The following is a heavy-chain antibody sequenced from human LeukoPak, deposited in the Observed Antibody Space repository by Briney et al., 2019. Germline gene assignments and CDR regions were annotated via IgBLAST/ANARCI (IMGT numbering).Heavy chain of an antibody. D-gene: IGHD2-21*01. CDR1: GFTFSNYW. V-gene: IGHV3-7*01. CDR2: IKEDGSEK. CDR3: TRDNRYYY. Sequence: GGSLRLSCAASGFTFSNYWMSWVRQAPGKGLEWVANIKEDGSEKYYEDSVKGRFTISRDNAKNSVYLQMNSLRAEDTAVYYCTRDNRYYYWGQGTVVTVSS. J-gene: IGHJ4*02.